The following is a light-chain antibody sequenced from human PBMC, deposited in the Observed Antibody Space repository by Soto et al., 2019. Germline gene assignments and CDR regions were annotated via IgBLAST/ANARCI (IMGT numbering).Light chain of an antibody. CDR2: FAS. CDR1: QHVESY. CDR3: QQSIITPT. V-gene: IGKV1-39*01. Sequence: DIQMTQSPTFLSASVGDRVTITCRASQHVESYLNWYQKRPGRAPKLLIYFASTLESGVPSRFSGSGSGAEFTPTISSLQPEDVATYYFQQSIITPTFGQGTTLDVK. J-gene: IGKJ1*01.